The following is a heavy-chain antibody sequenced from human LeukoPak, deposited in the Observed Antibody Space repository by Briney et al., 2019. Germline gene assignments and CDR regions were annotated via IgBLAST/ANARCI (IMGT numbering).Heavy chain of an antibody. CDR2: IYYIGST. V-gene: IGHV4-59*01. D-gene: IGHD4/OR15-4a*01. CDR3: ARGPPHGTMVGYYYYYMDV. CDR1: GGSLTGYY. J-gene: IGHJ6*03. Sequence: PSETLSLTCTVSGGSLTGYYWSWIRHPPGKGLEWIGYIYYIGSTNYNTPLKSRVTISVDTSKNQFSLKLSCVTAADTAVYYCARGPPHGTMVGYYYYYMDVWGKGTTVTVSS.